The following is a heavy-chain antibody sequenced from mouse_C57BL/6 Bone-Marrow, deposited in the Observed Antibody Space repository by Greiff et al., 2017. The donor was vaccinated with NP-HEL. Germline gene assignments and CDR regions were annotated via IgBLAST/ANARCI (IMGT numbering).Heavy chain of an antibody. CDR1: GYAFSSYW. J-gene: IGHJ4*01. Sequence: VQLQQSGAELVKPGASVKISCKASGYAFSSYWMNWVKERPGKGLEWIGQIYPGAGDTKYNGKIKGKATLTADKSSSTAYMQVSSLTSEDSAVYFCARGDYGSSRFGYAMDYWGQGTSVTVSS. D-gene: IGHD1-1*01. CDR3: ARGDYGSSRFGYAMDY. V-gene: IGHV1-80*01. CDR2: IYPGAGDT.